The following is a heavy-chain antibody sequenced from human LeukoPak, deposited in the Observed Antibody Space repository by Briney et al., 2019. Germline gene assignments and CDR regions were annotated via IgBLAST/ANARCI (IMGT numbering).Heavy chain of an antibody. V-gene: IGHV3-64*01. CDR3: ARDRRGVGYRPQYYYYYYMDV. Sequence: GGSLRLSCAASGFTFSSYAMHWVRQAPGKGLEYVSSIGGNGGGTYYANSVKGRFTISRDNSKNTLYLQMGSLRAEDMAVYYCARDRRGVGYRPQYYYYYYMDVWGKGTTVTVSS. D-gene: IGHD5-24*01. CDR2: IGGNGGGT. J-gene: IGHJ6*03. CDR1: GFTFSSYA.